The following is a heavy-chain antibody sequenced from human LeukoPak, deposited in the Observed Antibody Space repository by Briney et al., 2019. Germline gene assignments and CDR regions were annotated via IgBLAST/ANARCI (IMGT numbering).Heavy chain of an antibody. CDR1: GGSISSSSYY. D-gene: IGHD6-19*01. J-gene: IGHJ4*02. CDR3: ARLSSSGRDY. CDR2: IYYSGST. Sequence: SETLSLTCTVSGGSISSSSYYWGWIRQPPGKGLEWIGSIYYSGSTYYNPSLKSRVTISVDTSKNQFSLKLSSVTAADTAVYYCARLSSSGRDYWGQGTLVTVSS. V-gene: IGHV4-39*01.